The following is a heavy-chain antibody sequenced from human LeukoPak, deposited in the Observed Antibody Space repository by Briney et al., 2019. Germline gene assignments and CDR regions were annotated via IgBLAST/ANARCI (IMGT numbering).Heavy chain of an antibody. CDR1: GYTFTSYG. J-gene: IGHJ4*02. CDR3: ARGVRYCSGGSCYYFDY. D-gene: IGHD2-15*01. V-gene: IGHV1-18*01. Sequence: ASVKVSCKASGYTFTSYGISWLRQAPGQGLEWMGWISAYNGNTNYAQKLQGRVTITTDTSTSTAYMELRSLRSDDTAVYYCARGVRYCSGGSCYYFDYWGQGTLVTVSS. CDR2: ISAYNGNT.